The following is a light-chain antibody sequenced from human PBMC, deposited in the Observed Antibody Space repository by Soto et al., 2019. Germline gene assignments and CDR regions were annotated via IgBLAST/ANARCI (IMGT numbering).Light chain of an antibody. V-gene: IGLV1-47*01. CDR2: RNN. CDR1: SSRIGSNY. J-gene: IGLJ1*01. Sequence: SVLAHAPPASRTDGPRAALSCSGRSSRIGSNYVYWYQQLPGTAPKPHNYRNNQRPSGVPDRFSGSKSGTSASLAISGLRSDDEADYFCATWDDSLNVFYVFGTGTKV. CDR3: ATWDDSLNVFYV.